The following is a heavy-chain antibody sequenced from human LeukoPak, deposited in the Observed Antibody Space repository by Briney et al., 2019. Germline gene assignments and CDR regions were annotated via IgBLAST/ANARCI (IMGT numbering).Heavy chain of an antibody. V-gene: IGHV4-59*01. CDR2: IYYSGST. CDR1: GVSISSYY. CDR3: ARWNSGGDY. Sequence: SETLSLTCTVSGVSISSYYWSWIRQPPGKGLEWIGYIYYSGSTNYNPSLKSRVTISVDTSKNQFSLDLSSVTAADTAVYYCARWNSGGDYWGQGTLVTVSS. D-gene: IGHD1/OR15-1a*01. J-gene: IGHJ4*02.